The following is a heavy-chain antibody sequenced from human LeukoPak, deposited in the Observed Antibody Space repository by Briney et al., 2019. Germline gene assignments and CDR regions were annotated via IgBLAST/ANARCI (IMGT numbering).Heavy chain of an antibody. CDR1: GFTFSTYS. CDR3: ARGEDYADSSGYYYGHDY. Sequence: PGGSLRLSCAASGFTFSTYSMNWVRQAPGKGLEWVSCISSSGSYIYYADSVKGRFTISRDNAKNSLYLQMTSLRAEDTAVYSCARGEDYADSSGYYYGHDYWGQGTLVTVSS. J-gene: IGHJ4*02. CDR2: ISSSGSYI. V-gene: IGHV3-21*01. D-gene: IGHD3-22*01.